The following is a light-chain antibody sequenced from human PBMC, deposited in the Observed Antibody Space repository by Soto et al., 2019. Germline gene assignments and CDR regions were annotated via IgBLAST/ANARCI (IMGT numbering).Light chain of an antibody. CDR1: QSVSNSF. CDR3: QQYGRSPPT. CDR2: GAS. V-gene: IGKV3-20*01. Sequence: EIVLAQTPGTLSLSPGERATLSCRASQSVSNSFLAWYQQKPGQAPRLLIYGASSRATGIPDRFSGSGSGTDFILTITRVEPEDFAVYFCQQYGRSPPTFGQGTRLDIK. J-gene: IGKJ5*01.